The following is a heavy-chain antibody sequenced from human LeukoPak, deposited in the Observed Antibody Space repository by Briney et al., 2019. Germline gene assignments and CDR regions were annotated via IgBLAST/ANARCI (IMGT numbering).Heavy chain of an antibody. D-gene: IGHD3-3*01. Sequence: GGSLRLSCAASGFTFSSYSMNWVRQAPGRGLEWVSSISSSSSYIYYADSVKGRSTISRDNAKNSLYLQMNSLRAEDTAVYYCARDLWSGYSFDYWGQGTLVTVSS. J-gene: IGHJ4*02. CDR1: GFTFSSYS. V-gene: IGHV3-21*01. CDR3: ARDLWSGYSFDY. CDR2: ISSSSSYI.